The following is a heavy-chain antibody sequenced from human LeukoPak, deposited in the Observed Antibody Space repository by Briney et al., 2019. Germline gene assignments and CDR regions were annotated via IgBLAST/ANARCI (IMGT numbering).Heavy chain of an antibody. V-gene: IGHV4-34*01. Sequence: PGGSLRLSCAASGFTFSSYAMSWIRQPPGKGLEWIGEINHSGSTNYNPSLKSRVTISVDTSKNQFSLNLSSVTAADTAVYYCARGNSSSWPLDYWGQGTLVTVSS. J-gene: IGHJ4*02. D-gene: IGHD6-13*01. CDR1: GFTFSSYA. CDR3: ARGNSSSWPLDY. CDR2: INHSGST.